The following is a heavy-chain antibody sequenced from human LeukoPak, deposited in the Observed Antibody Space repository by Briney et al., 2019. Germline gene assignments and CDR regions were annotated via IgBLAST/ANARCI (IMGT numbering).Heavy chain of an antibody. D-gene: IGHD4-17*01. CDR3: QVYPHIDYGDYGDY. V-gene: IGHV4-39*07. J-gene: IGHJ4*02. CDR1: GGSISSSSYY. CDR2: IYYSGST. Sequence: NPSETLSLTCTVSGGSISSSSYYWGWIRQPPGKGLEWIGSIYYSGSTYYNPSLKSRVTISVDTSKNQFSLKLSSVTAADTAVYYCQVYPHIDYGDYGDYWGQGTLVTVSS.